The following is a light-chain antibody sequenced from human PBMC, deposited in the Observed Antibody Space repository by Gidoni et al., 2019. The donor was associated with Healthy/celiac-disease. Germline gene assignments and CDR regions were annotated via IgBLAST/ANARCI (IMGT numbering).Light chain of an antibody. CDR1: QSVSSSY. Sequence: EIVLTQSPGTLSLSPGERANLSCRASQSVSSSYLSWYQQQPGQAPRLLINGASSRATGIPDWICSSWSAADFTLTISRLEPDDFAVYYCQQYSCSPPYTFGQGTKLEIK. CDR3: QQYSCSPPYT. J-gene: IGKJ2*01. V-gene: IGKV3-20*01. CDR2: GAS.